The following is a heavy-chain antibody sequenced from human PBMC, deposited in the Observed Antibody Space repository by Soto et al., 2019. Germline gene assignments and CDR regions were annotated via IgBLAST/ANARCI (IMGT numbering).Heavy chain of an antibody. J-gene: IGHJ4*02. D-gene: IGHD3-3*01. CDR2: IKQDGSEK. Sequence: GGSLRLSCAASGFTFSSYWMSWVRQAPGKGLEWVANIKQDGSEKYYVDSVKGRFTISRDNAKNSLYLQMNSLRAEDTAVYYCARAIYDFWSGYLDYWGQGTLVTVSS. V-gene: IGHV3-7*04. CDR1: GFTFSSYW. CDR3: ARAIYDFWSGYLDY.